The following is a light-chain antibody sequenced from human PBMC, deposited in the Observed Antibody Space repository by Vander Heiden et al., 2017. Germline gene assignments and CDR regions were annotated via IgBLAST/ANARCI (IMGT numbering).Light chain of an antibody. CDR1: PSVSSSY. CDR2: GAS. CDR3: QQYGSSPKYT. J-gene: IGKJ2*01. Sequence: ESVLTQSPCTLSLSPGERATLSCRASPSVSSSYLAWYQQKPGQAPRLLIYGASSRATGIPDRFSGSGSGTDFTLTISRLEPEDFAVYYCQQYGSSPKYTFGQGTKLEIK. V-gene: IGKV3-20*01.